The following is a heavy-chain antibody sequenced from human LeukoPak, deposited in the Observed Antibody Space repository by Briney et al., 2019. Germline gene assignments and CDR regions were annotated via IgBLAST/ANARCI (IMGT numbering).Heavy chain of an antibody. V-gene: IGHV3-74*01. CDR2: INSEGSST. CDR3: ARDPRDYYYGMDV. Sequence: GGSLRLSCAASGFTFSSYWMHWVRQVPGKGLVWVSCINSEGSSTNYADSVKGRFTISRDNAKNSLYLQMNSLRAEDTAVYYCARDPRDYYYGMDVWGQGTTVTVSS. CDR1: GFTFSSYW. J-gene: IGHJ6*02.